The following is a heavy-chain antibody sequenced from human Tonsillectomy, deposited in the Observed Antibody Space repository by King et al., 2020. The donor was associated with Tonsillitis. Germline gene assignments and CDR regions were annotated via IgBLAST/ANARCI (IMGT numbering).Heavy chain of an antibody. V-gene: IGHV1-69*09. CDR3: ARAQRADWSPEPTSIADYNYFDY. Sequence: QLVQSGAEVKKPGSSVKVSCKASGGTFSSYAISWVRQAPGQGLEWMGRIIPILGIANYAQKFQGRVTITADKSTSTAYMELSSLRSEDTPVYYCARAQRADWSPEPTSIADYNYFDYWGQGTLVTVSS. J-gene: IGHJ4*02. CDR2: IIPILGIA. CDR1: GGTFSSYA. D-gene: IGHD1-14*01.